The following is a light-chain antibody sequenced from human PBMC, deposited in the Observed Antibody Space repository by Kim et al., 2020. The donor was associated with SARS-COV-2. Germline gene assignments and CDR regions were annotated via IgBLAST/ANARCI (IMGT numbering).Light chain of an antibody. CDR3: HQSESLPYT. CDR1: QDIKKS. Sequence: SASVGDRITITCQGSQDIKKSLNWYQQKPGEAPKLLIYDASNLETGVPSRFSGSGSETDFTFTINSLQPEDIATYFCHQSESLPYTFGQGTKLEI. V-gene: IGKV1-33*01. CDR2: DAS. J-gene: IGKJ2*01.